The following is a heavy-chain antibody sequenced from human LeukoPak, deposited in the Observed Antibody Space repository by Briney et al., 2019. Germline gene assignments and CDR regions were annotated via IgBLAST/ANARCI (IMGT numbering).Heavy chain of an antibody. J-gene: IGHJ4*02. V-gene: IGHV3-30*03. CDR3: ARSYHDFDD. D-gene: IGHD5-18*01. CDR1: GFTFSSYS. Sequence: GGSLSLSCAASGFTFSSYSMNWVRQAPGKGLEWVAVISYDGSNKYYADSVKGRFTISRDNSKNSLYLQMNSLRAEDTAVYYCARSYHDFDDWGQGTLVTVAS. CDR2: ISYDGSNK.